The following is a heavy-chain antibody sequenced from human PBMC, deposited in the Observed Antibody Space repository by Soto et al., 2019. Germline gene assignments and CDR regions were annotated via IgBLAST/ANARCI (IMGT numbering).Heavy chain of an antibody. Sequence: GGSLRLSCAASGFTFSSYAMHWVRQAPGKGLEWVAVISYDGSNKYYADSVKGRFTISRDNSKNTLYLQMNSLRAEDTAVYYCARAPYSSSWDAEYFQHWGQGTLVTVSS. CDR1: GFTFSSYA. V-gene: IGHV3-30-3*01. CDR3: ARAPYSSSWDAEYFQH. J-gene: IGHJ1*01. CDR2: ISYDGSNK. D-gene: IGHD6-13*01.